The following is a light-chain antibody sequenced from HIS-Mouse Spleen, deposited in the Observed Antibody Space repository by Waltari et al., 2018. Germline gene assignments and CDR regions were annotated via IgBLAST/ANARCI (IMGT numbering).Light chain of an antibody. CDR1: SSNIGSNY. CDR3: AAWDDSLSGPV. V-gene: IGLV1-47*01. CDR2: RNN. J-gene: IGLJ3*02. Sequence: TPGQRVTISCSGSSSNIGSNYVYWYQQLPGTAPKLLIYRNNQRPSGVPERFSGSESGTSASLAISGLRSEDEADYYCAAWDDSLSGPVFGGGTKLTVL.